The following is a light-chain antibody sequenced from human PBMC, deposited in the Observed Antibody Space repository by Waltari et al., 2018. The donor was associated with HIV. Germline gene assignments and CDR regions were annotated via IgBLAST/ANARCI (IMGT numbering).Light chain of an antibody. J-gene: IGKJ4*01. CDR2: DAS. V-gene: IGKV1-33*01. CDR1: QDISNS. CDR3: LQYDNLLT. Sequence: DIQMTQSPSSLSASVGDRVTITCPASQDISNSLNWFQQKPGKAPKLLIYDASNLETGVPSRFSGSGSGTDFTFTISSLQPEDIATYYCLQYDNLLTFGGGTKVEIK.